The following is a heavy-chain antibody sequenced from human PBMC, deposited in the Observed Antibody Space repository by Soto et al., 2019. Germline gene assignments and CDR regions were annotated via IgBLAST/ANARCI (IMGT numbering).Heavy chain of an antibody. CDR1: GFTFSNYA. D-gene: IGHD3-10*01. CDR3: ARDMDLSGQRTDYFDY. V-gene: IGHV3-33*01. Sequence: QMQLVASGGGVVQPGRSLRLSCGASGFTFSNYAMHWVRQAPGRGLEWVATICFDGTKKYDADSVKGRFTISRDNSENTLYLQMNSLRAEDTAVYSCARDMDLSGQRTDYFDYWGQGTLVTVSS. J-gene: IGHJ4*02. CDR2: ICFDGTKK.